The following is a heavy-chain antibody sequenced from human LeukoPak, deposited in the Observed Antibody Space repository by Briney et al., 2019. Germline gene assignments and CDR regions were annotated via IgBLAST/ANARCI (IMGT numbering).Heavy chain of an antibody. CDR2: INPNSGGT. CDR1: GYTFTRNG. V-gene: IGHV1-2*04. J-gene: IGHJ4*02. CDR3: ARDGYYGSGSYDH. Sequence: GASVKVSCKASGYTFTRNGISWVRQAPGQGLEWMGWINPNSGGTNYAQKFQGWVTMTRDTSISTAYMELSRLRSDDTAVYYCARDGYYGSGSYDHWGQGTLVTVSS. D-gene: IGHD3-10*01.